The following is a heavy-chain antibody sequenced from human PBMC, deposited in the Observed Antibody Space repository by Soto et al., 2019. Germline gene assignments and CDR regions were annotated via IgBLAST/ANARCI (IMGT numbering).Heavy chain of an antibody. CDR1: GYTFTSFG. D-gene: IGHD6-13*01. CDR2: ISAYNGNT. J-gene: IGHJ4*02. V-gene: IGHV1-18*01. CDR3: ARDWAAARPFDY. Sequence: ASVKVSCKASGYTFTSFGISWVRQAPGQGLEWMGWISAYNGNTNYAQKLQGRVTMTTDTSTSTAYMELRSLRSDDTAVYYCARDWAAARPFDYWGQGTLVTVSS.